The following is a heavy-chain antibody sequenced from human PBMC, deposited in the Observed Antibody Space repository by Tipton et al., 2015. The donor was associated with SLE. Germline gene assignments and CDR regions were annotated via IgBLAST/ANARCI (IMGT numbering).Heavy chain of an antibody. Sequence: SLRLSCAASGFTFSTSAMHWVRQAPGKGLEWVAVIWYDGSNKFYADSVKGRFTISRDNSKNTLYLQMRSLRVEDTGIYYCARAPTISVAGTTDPFGMDVWGPGTGSPSP. CDR2: IWYDGSNK. CDR1: GFTFSTSA. D-gene: IGHD6-19*01. CDR3: ARAPTISVAGTTDPFGMDV. V-gene: IGHV3-33*01. J-gene: IGHJ6*02.